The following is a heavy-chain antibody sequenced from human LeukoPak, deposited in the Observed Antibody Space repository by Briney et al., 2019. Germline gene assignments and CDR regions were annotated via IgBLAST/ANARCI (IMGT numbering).Heavy chain of an antibody. CDR3: ARGSISMIVVVTAAFDI. Sequence: PGGSLRLSCAASGFTFSSYWMSWVRQAPGKGLEWVANIKQDGSEKYYVDSVKGRFTISRDNSKNTLYLQMNSLRAEDTAVYYCARGSISMIVVVTAAFDIWGQGTMVTVSS. CDR1: GFTFSSYW. V-gene: IGHV3-7*01. D-gene: IGHD3-22*01. CDR2: IKQDGSEK. J-gene: IGHJ3*02.